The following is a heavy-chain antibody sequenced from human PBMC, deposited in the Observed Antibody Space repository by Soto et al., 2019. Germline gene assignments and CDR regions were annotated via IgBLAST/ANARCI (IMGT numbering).Heavy chain of an antibody. Sequence: QVQLVQSGAEVKKPGASVKVSCKASGYTFTSYAMHWVRQAPGQRLEWMGWINAGNGNTKYSQKFQGRVTITRDTSASTAYMELSSLRSEDTAVYYCARGEPRLLFGELHPYNGFDPWGQGTLVTVSS. V-gene: IGHV1-3*01. J-gene: IGHJ5*02. CDR3: ARGEPRLLFGELHPYNGFDP. CDR1: GYTFTSYA. CDR2: INAGNGNT. D-gene: IGHD3-10*01.